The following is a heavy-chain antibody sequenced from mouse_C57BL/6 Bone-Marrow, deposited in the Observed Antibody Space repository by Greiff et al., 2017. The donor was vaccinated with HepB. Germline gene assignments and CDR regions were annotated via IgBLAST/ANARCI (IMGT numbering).Heavy chain of an antibody. CDR2: IYPGDGDT. CDR1: GYAFSSSW. J-gene: IGHJ2*01. V-gene: IGHV1-82*01. Sequence: QVQLQQSGPELVKPGASVKISCKASGYAFSSSWMNWVKQRPGKGLEWIGRIYPGDGDTNYNGKFKGKATLTADKSSSTAYMQLSSLTSEDSAVYFCARSGDYDDYFDYWGQGTTLTVSS. CDR3: ARSGDYDDYFDY. D-gene: IGHD2-4*01.